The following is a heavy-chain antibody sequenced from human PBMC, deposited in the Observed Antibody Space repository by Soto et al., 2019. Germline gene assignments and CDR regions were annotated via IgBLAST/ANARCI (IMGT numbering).Heavy chain of an antibody. CDR3: ARILRGYSYGRYYSDY. D-gene: IGHD5-18*01. V-gene: IGHV4-59*01. J-gene: IGHJ4*02. CDR1: GGSISSYY. Sequence: SETLSLTCTVSGGSISSYYWSWIRQPPGKGLEWIGYIYYSGSTNHNPSLKSRVTISVDTSKNQFSLKLSSVTAADTAVYYCARILRGYSYGRYYSDYWGQGTLVTVSS. CDR2: IYYSGST.